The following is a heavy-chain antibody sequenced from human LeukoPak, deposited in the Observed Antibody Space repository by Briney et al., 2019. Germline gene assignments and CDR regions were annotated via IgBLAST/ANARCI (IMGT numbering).Heavy chain of an antibody. D-gene: IGHD1-26*01. CDR2: IYHSGST. Sequence: PSETLSLTCAVSGGSIGDSFWWTWVRQPPGKGLEWIGEIYHSGSTDYNPSLKGRVTISLDKSKNQFSLKLNSMTAADTAVYYCARDPPGSGANVYYWGQGTLVTVSS. V-gene: IGHV4-4*02. J-gene: IGHJ4*02. CDR3: ARDPPGSGANVYY. CDR1: GGSIGDSFW.